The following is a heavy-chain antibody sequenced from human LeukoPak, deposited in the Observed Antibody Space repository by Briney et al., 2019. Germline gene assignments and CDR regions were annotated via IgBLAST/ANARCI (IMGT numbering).Heavy chain of an antibody. CDR2: IYYSGST. CDR3: AGRARGALRSAFDI. V-gene: IGHV4-39*01. D-gene: IGHD3-10*01. J-gene: IGHJ3*02. CDR1: GGSISSSSYY. Sequence: SETLSLTCTVSGGSISSSSYYWGWIRQPPGTGLEWIGSIYYSGSTYYNPSLKSRVTISVDTSKNQFSLKLSSVTAADTAVYYCAGRARGALRSAFDIWGQGTMVTVSS.